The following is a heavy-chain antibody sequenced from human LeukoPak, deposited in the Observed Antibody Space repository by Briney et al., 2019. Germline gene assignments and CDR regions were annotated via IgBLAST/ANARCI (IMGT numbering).Heavy chain of an antibody. CDR1: GFTFSSYS. D-gene: IGHD5-12*01. V-gene: IGHV3-21*01. CDR3: AREGYSGYGGDDAFDI. Sequence: GGSLRLSCAASGFTFSSYSMNWVRQAPGKGLEWVSSISSSSSYIYYADSVKGRFTISRDNVKNSLYLQMNSLRAEDTAVYYCAREGYSGYGGDDAFDIWGQGTMVTVSS. J-gene: IGHJ3*02. CDR2: ISSSSSYI.